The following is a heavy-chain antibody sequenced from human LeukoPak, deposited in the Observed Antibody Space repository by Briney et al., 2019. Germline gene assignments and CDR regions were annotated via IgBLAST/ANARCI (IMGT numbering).Heavy chain of an antibody. V-gene: IGHV1-2*06. Sequence: ASVKVSCKASGYTFTGYYMYWVRQAPGQGLEWMGRINPNNGDTNYAQKFQGRVTMTRDTSINIAYMELSRLRSDDTAMYYCVRDLSGITTTGRGDDYWGQGTLVTVSS. J-gene: IGHJ4*02. CDR2: INPNNGDT. CDR3: VRDLSGITTTGRGDDY. CDR1: GYTFTGYY. D-gene: IGHD1-20*01.